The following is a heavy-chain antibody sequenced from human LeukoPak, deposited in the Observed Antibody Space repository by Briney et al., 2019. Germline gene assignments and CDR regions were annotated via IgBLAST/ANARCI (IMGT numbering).Heavy chain of an antibody. D-gene: IGHD6-19*01. V-gene: IGHV1-18*01. CDR1: GYTFISYG. CDR3: ARDQRLADY. J-gene: IGHJ4*02. Sequence: ASVKVSCKASGYTFISYGITWVRQAPGQGLEWMGWISAYNGNTNYVQKLQGRVTVTTDTSTSTAYMELRSLRSDDTAVYYCARDQRLADYWGQGTLVTVSS. CDR2: ISAYNGNT.